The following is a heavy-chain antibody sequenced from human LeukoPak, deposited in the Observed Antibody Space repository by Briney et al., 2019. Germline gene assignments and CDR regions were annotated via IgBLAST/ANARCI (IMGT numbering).Heavy chain of an antibody. CDR2: INPNSGGT. Sequence: ASVKVSCKASGYTFTGYYMHWVRQAPGQGLEWMGWINPNSGGTNYAQKFQGRVTMTRDTSISTAYMELSRLRSDDTAVYYCARGFIRVGANRAFDYWGQGTLVTVSS. CDR3: ARGFIRVGANRAFDY. V-gene: IGHV1-2*02. J-gene: IGHJ4*02. CDR1: GYTFTGYY. D-gene: IGHD1-26*01.